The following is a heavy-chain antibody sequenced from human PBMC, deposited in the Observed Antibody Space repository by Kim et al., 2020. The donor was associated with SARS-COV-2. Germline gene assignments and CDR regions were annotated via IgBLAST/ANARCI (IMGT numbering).Heavy chain of an antibody. CDR1: GFTFSSYA. D-gene: IGHD6-19*01. CDR2: ISGSGGST. Sequence: GGSLRLSCAASGFTFSSYAMSWVRQAPGKGLEWVSAISGSGGSTYYADSVKGRFTISRDNSKNTLYLQMNSLRAEDTAVYYCAKADSGWYVIGWFDPWGQGTLVTVSS. V-gene: IGHV3-23*01. J-gene: IGHJ5*02. CDR3: AKADSGWYVIGWFDP.